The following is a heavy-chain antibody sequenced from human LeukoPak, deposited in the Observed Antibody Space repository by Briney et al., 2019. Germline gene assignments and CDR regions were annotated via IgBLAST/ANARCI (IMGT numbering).Heavy chain of an antibody. V-gene: IGHV3-23*01. D-gene: IGHD2-15*01. CDR2: ISGGGGST. CDR3: TKGGDIVVVVAATPTPFDY. Sequence: GGFLRLSCAASGFIFSRYAMSWVRQAPGKGLEWVSAISGGGGSTYYADSVEGRFTISRDNSKNTLYLQMNSLRAEDTAVYYCTKGGDIVVVVAATPTPFDYWGQGTLVTVSS. J-gene: IGHJ4*02. CDR1: GFIFSRYA.